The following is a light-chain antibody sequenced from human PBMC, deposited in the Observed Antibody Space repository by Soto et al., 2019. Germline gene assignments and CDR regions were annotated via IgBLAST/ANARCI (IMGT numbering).Light chain of an antibody. Sequence: DLQMTQSPSSLSASVGDRVTITCRASQSSSNYLNWYQQKPGKAPKLLIYAASSLHSGVPSRFSGSGSGTDFTLTISSLQPEDFATYYCQQSYRTPYTFGQGTKLEIK. CDR3: QQSYRTPYT. CDR1: QSSSNY. V-gene: IGKV1-39*01. CDR2: AAS. J-gene: IGKJ2*01.